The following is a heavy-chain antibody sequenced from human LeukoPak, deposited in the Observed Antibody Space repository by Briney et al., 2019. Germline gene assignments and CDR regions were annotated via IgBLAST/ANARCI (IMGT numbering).Heavy chain of an antibody. CDR3: AKVLRETIFGAVRRDY. D-gene: IGHD3-3*01. V-gene: IGHV3-23*01. J-gene: IGHJ4*02. CDR1: GFTFSSYA. CDR2: ISGSGGST. Sequence: GGSPRLSCAASGFTFSSYAMSWVRQAPGKGLEWVSAISGSGGSTYYADSVKGRFTISRDNSKNTLYLQMNSLRAEDTAVYYCAKVLRETIFGAVRRDYWGQGTLVTVSS.